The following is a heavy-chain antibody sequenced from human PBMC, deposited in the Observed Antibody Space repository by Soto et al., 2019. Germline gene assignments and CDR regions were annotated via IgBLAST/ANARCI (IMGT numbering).Heavy chain of an antibody. J-gene: IGHJ6*02. V-gene: IGHV4-30-4*01. CDR1: GGSISSGDYY. CDR3: GTMPIVVEPAPMDV. Sequence: TLSLTFTVSGGSISSGDYYWSWIRQPPGKGLEWIGYIYYSGSTSYNASLKSRTSISADPSNNQFSLKLHSLTAADTAVYFCGTMPIVVEPAPMDVWGPGTSVTVSS. D-gene: IGHD2-2*01. CDR2: IYYSGST.